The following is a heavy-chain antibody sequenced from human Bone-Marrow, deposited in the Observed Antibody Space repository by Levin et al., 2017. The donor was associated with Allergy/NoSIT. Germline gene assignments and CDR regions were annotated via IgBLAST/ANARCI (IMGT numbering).Heavy chain of an antibody. CDR3: ATDGGRAYEMDV. D-gene: IGHD2-21*01. Sequence: PGESLKISCESSGFTLSNYHMDWVRQAPGKGLEWISYISGGSRRRLYADSVKGRFTISRDNAKNSLYLQMTSLRDEDSAVYYCATDGGRAYEMDVWGQGTRVTVSS. CDR1: GFTLSNYH. CDR2: ISGGSRRR. V-gene: IGHV3-48*02. J-gene: IGHJ3*01.